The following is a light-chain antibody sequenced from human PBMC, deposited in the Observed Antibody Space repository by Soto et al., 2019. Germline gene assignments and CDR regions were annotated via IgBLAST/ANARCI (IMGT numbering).Light chain of an antibody. CDR2: EVI. CDR1: SSDIGNYNL. V-gene: IGLV2-23*02. J-gene: IGLJ1*01. Sequence: QSVLTQPASVSGSPGQSITISCTGTSSDIGNYNLVSWFHHHPGKAPKLVIYEVIKRPSGVSNRFSGSKSGNTASLTISGLQADDEGDYYCCSYAGSRFYVFGSGTKVTVL. CDR3: CSYAGSRFYV.